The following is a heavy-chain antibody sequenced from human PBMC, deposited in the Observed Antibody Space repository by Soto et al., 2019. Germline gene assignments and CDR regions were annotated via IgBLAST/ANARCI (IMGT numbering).Heavy chain of an antibody. CDR2: ISYDGSNK. D-gene: IGHD3-3*01. CDR1: GFTFSSYA. CDR3: ARDYDFWTGYYIGYYYYVMEV. Sequence: GGSLRLSCAASGFTFSSYAMHWVRQAPGKGLEWVAVISYDGSNKYYADSVKGRFTISRDNSKNTLYLQMNSLRAEDTAVYYCARDYDFWTGYYIGYYYYVMEVSGPGSRVNVPS. J-gene: IGHJ6*01. V-gene: IGHV3-30-3*01.